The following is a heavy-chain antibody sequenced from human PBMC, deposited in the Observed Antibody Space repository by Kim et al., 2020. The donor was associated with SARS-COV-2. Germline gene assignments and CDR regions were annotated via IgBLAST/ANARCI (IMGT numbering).Heavy chain of an antibody. J-gene: IGHJ6*02. CDR3: ALGDTDYYYYGMDV. CDR1: GFTFSSYE. V-gene: IGHV3-48*03. D-gene: IGHD4-17*01. CDR2: ISSSGSTI. Sequence: GGSLRLSCAASGFTFSSYEMNWVRQAPGKGLEWVSYISSSGSTIYYADSVKGRFTISRDNAKNSLYLQMNSLRAEDTAVYYSALGDTDYYYYGMDVWGQGTTVTVSS.